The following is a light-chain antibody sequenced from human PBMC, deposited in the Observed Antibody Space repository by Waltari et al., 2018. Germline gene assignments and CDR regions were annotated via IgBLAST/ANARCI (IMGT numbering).Light chain of an antibody. Sequence: EIVLTQSPGTLSVSPGERATLSCRASQSVSSSYLAWYQQKPGQAPRLLIYCASSRATGIPDRFSGSGSGTAFTLTISRLEPEDFAVYYCQQYGDSPWTFGQGTKVEIK. CDR2: CAS. J-gene: IGKJ1*01. CDR1: QSVSSSY. V-gene: IGKV3-20*01. CDR3: QQYGDSPWT.